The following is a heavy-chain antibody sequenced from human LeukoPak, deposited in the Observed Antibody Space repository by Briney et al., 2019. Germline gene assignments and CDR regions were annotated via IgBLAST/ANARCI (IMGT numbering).Heavy chain of an antibody. CDR3: ARDLVLSRSVGASEKVDY. CDR1: GFTFSSYS. V-gene: IGHV3-21*01. J-gene: IGHJ4*02. Sequence: GGSLRLSCAVSGFTFSSYSMNWVRQAPGKGLEWVSSISTSGGYIYYADSVKGRFTMSRDNAKSSLYLQMDSLRAEDTAVYYCARDLVLSRSVGASEKVDYWGQGTLVTVSS. CDR2: ISTSGGYI. D-gene: IGHD1-26*01.